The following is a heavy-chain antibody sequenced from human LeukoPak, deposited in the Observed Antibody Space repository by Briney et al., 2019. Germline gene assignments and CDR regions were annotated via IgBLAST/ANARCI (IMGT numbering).Heavy chain of an antibody. CDR2: ISSSSSYI. D-gene: IGHD5-24*01. J-gene: IGHJ4*02. Sequence: PGGSLRLSCAASGFTFSSYSMNWVRQAPGKGLEWVSSISSSSSYIYYADSVKGRFTISRDNAKNSLYLQMNSLRAEDTAVYYCARDPAYRDGYTPRYFDYWGQGTLVTVSS. CDR1: GFTFSSYS. CDR3: ARDPAYRDGYTPRYFDY. V-gene: IGHV3-21*01.